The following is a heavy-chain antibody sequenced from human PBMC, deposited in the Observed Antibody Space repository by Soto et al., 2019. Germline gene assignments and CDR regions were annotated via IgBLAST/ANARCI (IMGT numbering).Heavy chain of an antibody. Sequence: QVQLQESGPGLVKPSQTLSLICTVSGGSIGSGGNYWSWIRQFPGKGLEWIGYIYYRGSAHYNPSLKSRVTRSVDTSKSQFSLKLSSVTAADTAVYYCARTPRYCHDGSCYSNFDCWGQGTLVTVSS. V-gene: IGHV4-31*03. CDR3: ARTPRYCHDGSCYSNFDC. CDR1: GGSIGSGGNY. D-gene: IGHD2-15*01. CDR2: IYYRGSA. J-gene: IGHJ4*02.